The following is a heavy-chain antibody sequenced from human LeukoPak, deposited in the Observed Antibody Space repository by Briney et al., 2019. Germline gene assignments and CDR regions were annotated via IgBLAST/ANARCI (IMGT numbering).Heavy chain of an antibody. J-gene: IGHJ5*02. CDR2: ISGSGGST. Sequence: PGGSLRLSCAASGLTFSSYAMSWVRQAPGKGLEWVSAISGSGGSTYYADSVKGRFTISRDNSKNTLYLQMNSLRAEDTAVYYCAEDRGRIVVVVSAANWFDPWGQGTLVTVSS. V-gene: IGHV3-23*01. D-gene: IGHD2-15*01. CDR1: GLTFSSYA. CDR3: AEDRGRIVVVVSAANWFDP.